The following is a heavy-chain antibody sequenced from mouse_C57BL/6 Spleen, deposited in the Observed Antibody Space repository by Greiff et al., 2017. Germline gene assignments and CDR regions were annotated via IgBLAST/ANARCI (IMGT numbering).Heavy chain of an antibody. CDR1: GFTFSDYY. CDR2: INYDGSST. CDR3: AREGVYYGNSYYFDY. Sequence: EVKLMESEGGLVQPGSSMKLSCTASGFTFSDYYMAWVRQVPEKGLEWVANINYDGSSTYYLDSLKSRFIISRDNAKNILYLQMSSLKSEDTATYYCAREGVYYGNSYYFDYWGQGTTLTVSS. V-gene: IGHV5-16*01. D-gene: IGHD2-1*01. J-gene: IGHJ2*01.